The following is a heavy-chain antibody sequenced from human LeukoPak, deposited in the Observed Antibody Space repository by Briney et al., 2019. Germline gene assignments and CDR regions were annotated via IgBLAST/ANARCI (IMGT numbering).Heavy chain of an antibody. CDR2: ISYDGSNK. CDR3: ANENYYGSGSYPDY. D-gene: IGHD3-10*01. J-gene: IGHJ4*02. CDR1: GFTFSSYG. V-gene: IGHV3-30*18. Sequence: GRSLRLSCAASGFTFSSYGIHWVRQAPGKGLEWVALISYDGSNKYYADSVKGRLTISRDNSKNTLYLQMNSLRAEDTAVYYCANENYYGSGSYPDYWGQGTLVTVSS.